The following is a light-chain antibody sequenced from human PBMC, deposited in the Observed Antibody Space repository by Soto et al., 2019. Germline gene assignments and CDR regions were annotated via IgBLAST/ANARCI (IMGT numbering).Light chain of an antibody. CDR1: SSDVGAYGY. CDR2: EVS. Sequence: QSALTQPASVSGSPGQSITISCTGTSSDVGAYGYVSWYQQHPGKAPKLMIYEVSYRPSGVSNRASGSKSGNAASLTISGLQAEDEADYYCSSYTTSSTVVFGGGTKVTVL. J-gene: IGLJ2*01. CDR3: SSYTTSSTVV. V-gene: IGLV2-14*01.